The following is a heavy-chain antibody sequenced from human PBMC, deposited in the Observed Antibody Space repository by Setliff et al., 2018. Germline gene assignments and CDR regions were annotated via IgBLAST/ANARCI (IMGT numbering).Heavy chain of an antibody. Sequence: ASVKVSCKASGYMFRSYGINWMRQAPGQGFEWMGWISAYNDNTKSAQKFQGRITMTTDTTTSTSYMELRSLRSDDTAVYYCSRLVRYCTTTTCQTLSGGEHWGPGTLVTVSS. CDR2: ISAYNDNT. D-gene: IGHD2-8*01. CDR3: SRLVRYCTTTTCQTLSGGEH. CDR1: GYMFRSYG. J-gene: IGHJ1*01. V-gene: IGHV1-18*04.